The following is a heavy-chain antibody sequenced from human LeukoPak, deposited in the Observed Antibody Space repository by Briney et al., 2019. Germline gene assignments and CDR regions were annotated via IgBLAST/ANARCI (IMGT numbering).Heavy chain of an antibody. CDR1: GGSISTTSYY. CDR3: ARGYGSGSYAIPLAAFDI. Sequence: PLETLSLTCTVSGGSISTTSYYWDWVRQPPGKGLEWIGSIYHSGSTYYNPSLKSRVTISVDTSKNQFSLKLSSVTAADTAVYYCARGYGSGSYAIPLAAFDIWGQGTMVTVSS. CDR2: IYHSGST. D-gene: IGHD3-10*01. V-gene: IGHV4-39*07. J-gene: IGHJ3*02.